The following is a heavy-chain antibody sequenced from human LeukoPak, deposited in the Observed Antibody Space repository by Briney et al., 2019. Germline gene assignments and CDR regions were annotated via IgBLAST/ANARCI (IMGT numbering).Heavy chain of an antibody. CDR2: INTNTGNP. CDR1: GYTFTSYA. D-gene: IGHD6-13*01. CDR3: ARESPDSSSWYPGGY. V-gene: IGHV7-4-1*02. J-gene: IGHJ4*02. Sequence: ASVNVSCKASGYTFTSYAMNWVRQAPGQGLEWMGWINTNTGNPTYAQGFTGRFVFSLDTSVSTAYLQISSLKAEDTAVYYCARESPDSSSWYPGGYWGQGTLVTVSS.